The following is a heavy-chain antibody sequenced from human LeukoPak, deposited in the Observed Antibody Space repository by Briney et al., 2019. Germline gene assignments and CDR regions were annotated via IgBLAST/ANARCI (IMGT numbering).Heavy chain of an antibody. Sequence: PRGSPRLSCAASGFTFSSYGMHWVRQAPGKGLEWVAVISNDGSNKYYADSVKGPFTISRDNSKNTLYLQMNSLRAEDTAVYYCAPQDHSGSCSFDYWCEGTRILVSS. V-gene: IGHV3-30*03. D-gene: IGHD1-26*01. CDR1: GFTFSSYG. CDR2: ISNDGSNK. CDR3: APQDHSGSCSFDY. J-gene: IGHJ4*02.